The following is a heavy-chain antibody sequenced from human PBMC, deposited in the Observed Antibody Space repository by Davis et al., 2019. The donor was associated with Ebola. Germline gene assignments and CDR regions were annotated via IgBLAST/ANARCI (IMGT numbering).Heavy chain of an antibody. V-gene: IGHV1-2*02. CDR2: INPNSGGT. D-gene: IGHD2-8*02. Sequence: ASVKVSCKASGYTFTGYYMHWVRQAPGQGLEWMGWINPNSGGTNYAQKFQGRVTMTRDTSISTAYMELSRLRSDDTAVYYCARAPKRVVYANDYWGQGTLVTVSS. CDR1: GYTFTGYY. CDR3: ARAPKRVVYANDY. J-gene: IGHJ4*02.